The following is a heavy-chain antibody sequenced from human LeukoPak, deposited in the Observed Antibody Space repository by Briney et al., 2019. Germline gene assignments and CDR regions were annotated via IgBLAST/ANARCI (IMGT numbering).Heavy chain of an antibody. J-gene: IGHJ4*02. D-gene: IGHD2-2*01. CDR1: GGSISSSSYY. V-gene: IGHV4-39*07. Sequence: SETLSLTCTVSGGSISSSSYYWGWIRQPPGKGLEWIGSIYYSGSTYYNPSLKSRVTISVDTSKNQFSLTLSSVTAADTAVYYCARVIVVVPAARGYYFDYWGQGALVTVSS. CDR3: ARVIVVVPAARGYYFDY. CDR2: IYYSGST.